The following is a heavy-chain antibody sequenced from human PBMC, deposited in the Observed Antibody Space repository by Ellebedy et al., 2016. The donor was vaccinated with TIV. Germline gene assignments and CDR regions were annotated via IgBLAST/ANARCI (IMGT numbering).Heavy chain of an antibody. J-gene: IGHJ5*02. CDR3: ARDTGSYPNWIDP. Sequence: AASVKVSCKASGYTFTDYFIHWVRQAPGQGLEWMGWIKPNNGGPEYAQKFQGRVTLTTDASISTAYMELSRLTSDDTAVYYCARDTGSYPNWIDPWGQGTLVTVSS. CDR2: IKPNNGGP. V-gene: IGHV1-2*02. CDR1: GYTFTDYF. D-gene: IGHD1-26*01.